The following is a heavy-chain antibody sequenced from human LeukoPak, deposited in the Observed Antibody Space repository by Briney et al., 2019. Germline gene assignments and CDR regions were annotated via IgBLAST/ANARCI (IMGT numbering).Heavy chain of an antibody. D-gene: IGHD2-15*01. V-gene: IGHV4-34*01. Sequence: SETLSLTCAVSGGSFSGYYWSWIRQPPGKGLEWIGEINHSGTTNYSPSLESRVTISADTSKKQFSLKLTSMTAADTAVYYCASNQGIGLFGYYYYYMDVWGEGTTVTVSS. CDR1: GGSFSGYY. J-gene: IGHJ6*03. CDR3: ASNQGIGLFGYYYYYMDV. CDR2: INHSGTT.